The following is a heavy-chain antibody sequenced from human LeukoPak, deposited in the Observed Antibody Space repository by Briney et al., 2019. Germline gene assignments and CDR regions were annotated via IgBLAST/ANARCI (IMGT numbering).Heavy chain of an antibody. CDR2: IYHSGST. Sequence: SETLSLTCTVSGGSISSSSYYWGWIRQPPGKGLEWIGSIYHSGSTYYNPSLKSRVTISVDTSKNQFSLKLSSVTAADTAVYYCAAKTDYFDYWGQGTLVTVSS. V-gene: IGHV4-39*07. D-gene: IGHD1-1*01. CDR1: GGSISSSSYY. CDR3: AAKTDYFDY. J-gene: IGHJ4*02.